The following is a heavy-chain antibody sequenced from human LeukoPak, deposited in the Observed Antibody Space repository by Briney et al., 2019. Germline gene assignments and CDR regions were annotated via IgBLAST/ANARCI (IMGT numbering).Heavy chain of an antibody. J-gene: IGHJ4*02. V-gene: IGHV3-23*01. Sequence: GGSLRLSCAAAGFMFSNYVMYWVRQAPGKGLEWVSVISASGGTTDYADSVKGRFTISRDNSKNTLYLQTNSLRAEDTAVYYCAKGGRGSYYSDSWGQGTLVAVSS. CDR2: ISASGGTT. CDR1: GFMFSNYV. D-gene: IGHD3-10*01. CDR3: AKGGRGSYYSDS.